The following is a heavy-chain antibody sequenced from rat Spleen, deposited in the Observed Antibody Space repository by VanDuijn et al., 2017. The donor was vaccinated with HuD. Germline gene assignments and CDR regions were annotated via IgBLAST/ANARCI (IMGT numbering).Heavy chain of an antibody. Sequence: EVQLVESGGGLVQPGRSLKLSCAASGFTFSDYAMAWVRQAPKKGLEWVATIIYDGSSTYYRDSVRGRFTISRDYAKNTLYLQMDSLRSEDTATYYCAKEGDGGYSSYPNWFAYWGQGTLVTVSS. J-gene: IGHJ3*01. CDR1: GFTFSDYA. D-gene: IGHD1-8*01. CDR3: AKEGDGGYSSYPNWFAY. CDR2: IIYDGSST. V-gene: IGHV5-17*01.